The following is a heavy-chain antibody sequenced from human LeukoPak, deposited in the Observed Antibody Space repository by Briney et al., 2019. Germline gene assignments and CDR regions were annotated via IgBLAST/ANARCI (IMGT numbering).Heavy chain of an antibody. V-gene: IGHV3-21*04. D-gene: IGHD6-19*01. Sequence: PGGSLRLSCAASGFTFSSYSMNWVRQAPGKVLEWVSSISSSSSYIYYADSVKGRFTISRDNAKNSLYLQMNSLRAEDMALYYCAKDIGAVAGPSYFDYWGQGTLVTVSS. CDR2: ISSSSSYI. CDR3: AKDIGAVAGPSYFDY. J-gene: IGHJ4*02. CDR1: GFTFSSYS.